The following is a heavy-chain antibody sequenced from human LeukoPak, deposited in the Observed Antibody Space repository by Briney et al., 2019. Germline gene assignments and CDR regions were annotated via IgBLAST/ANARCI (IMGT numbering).Heavy chain of an antibody. J-gene: IGHJ4*02. CDR3: ARHRASSNYFDY. CDR1: GYSISSGYY. V-gene: IGHV4-38-2*01. D-gene: IGHD3-10*01. Sequence: SETLSLTCAVSGYSISSGYYWGWIRQPPGKGLEWIGSIYHSGSTYYNPSLKSRVTISVDTSKNQFSLKLRSVTAADTAVYYCARHRASSNYFDYWGQGTLVTVSS. CDR2: IYHSGST.